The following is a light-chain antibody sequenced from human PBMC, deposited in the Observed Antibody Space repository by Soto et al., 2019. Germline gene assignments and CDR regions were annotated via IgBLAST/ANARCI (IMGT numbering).Light chain of an antibody. V-gene: IGKV1-39*01. CDR2: ASS. CDR1: QTISSS. J-gene: IGKJ5*01. Sequence: DIQMTQSPSSLSASEGDRVTITCRASQTISSSLNWYQQRPGKAPNLLIYASSSLQSGVPPRFSGSGSGTDFTLTISSLQPEDFATYYCQQTYSTPITFGQGTRLEIK. CDR3: QQTYSTPIT.